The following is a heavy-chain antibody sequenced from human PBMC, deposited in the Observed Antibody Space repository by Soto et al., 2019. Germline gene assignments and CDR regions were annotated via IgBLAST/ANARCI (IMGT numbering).Heavy chain of an antibody. J-gene: IGHJ4*02. V-gene: IGHV4-31*03. D-gene: IGHD6-19*01. CDR1: GGSISSGGYY. CDR3: ARETPQGVAGLLVLDY. Sequence: SETLSLTCTVSGGSISSGGYYWSWIRQHPGKGLEWIGYIYYSGSTYYNPSLKSRVTVSVDTSKNQFSLKLSSVTAADTAVYYSARETPQGVAGLLVLDYWGQGTLVTISS. CDR2: IYYSGST.